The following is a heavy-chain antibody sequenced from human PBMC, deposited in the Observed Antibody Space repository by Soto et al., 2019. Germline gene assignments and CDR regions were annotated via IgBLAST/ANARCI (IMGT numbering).Heavy chain of an antibody. Sequence: NPAETLSLTCSVSGGSISSGYYYWSWIRQPPGKGLEWIGNIYYSGNTYYNPSLKSRLIISIDKSKNQFSLKVGSVTAADTAVYYCAKVFYYYDSSCYYYFDYWGQGTLVTVSS. V-gene: IGHV4-30-4*01. CDR1: GGSISSGYYY. CDR3: AKVFYYYDSSCYYYFDY. CDR2: IYYSGNT. D-gene: IGHD3-22*01. J-gene: IGHJ4*02.